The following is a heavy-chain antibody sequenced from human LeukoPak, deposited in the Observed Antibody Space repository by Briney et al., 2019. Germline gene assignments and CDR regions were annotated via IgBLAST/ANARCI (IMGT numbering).Heavy chain of an antibody. D-gene: IGHD2-2*01. CDR3: ARETFSGSIVVVPAAPYGMDV. V-gene: IGHV3-21*01. CDR1: GFTFSSYS. CDR2: ISSSSSYI. J-gene: IGHJ6*02. Sequence: GGSLRLSCAASGFTFSSYSMNWVRQAPGKGLEWVSSISSSSSYIYYADSVNGRFTISRDNAKNSLYLQMNSLRAEDTAVYYCARETFSGSIVVVPAAPYGMDVWGQGTTVTVSS.